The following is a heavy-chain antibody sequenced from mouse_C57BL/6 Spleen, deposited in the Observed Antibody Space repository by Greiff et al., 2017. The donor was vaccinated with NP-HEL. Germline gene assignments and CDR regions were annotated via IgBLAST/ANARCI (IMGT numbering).Heavy chain of an antibody. V-gene: IGHV3-6*01. CDR2: ISYDGSN. CDR1: GYSITSGYY. D-gene: IGHD3-2*02. CDR3: ATLHQAFFDY. Sequence: EVKLEESGPGLVKPSQSLSLTCSVTGYSITSGYYWNWIRQFPGNKLEWMGYISYDGSNNYNPSLKNRIPITRDTSKNQFFLKLNSVTTEDTATYYCATLHQAFFDYWGQGTTLTVSS. J-gene: IGHJ2*01.